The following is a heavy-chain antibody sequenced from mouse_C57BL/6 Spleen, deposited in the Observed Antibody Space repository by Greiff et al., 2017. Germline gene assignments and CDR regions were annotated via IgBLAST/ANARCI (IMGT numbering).Heavy chain of an antibody. Sequence: EVKLVESGEGLVKPGGSLKLSCAASGFTFSSYAMSWVRQTPEKRLEWVAYISSGGDYIYYADTVKGRFTISRDNARNTLYLQMSSLKSEDTAMYYCTRDRGYGSHWYFDVWGTGTTVTVSS. CDR1: GFTFSSYA. CDR3: TRDRGYGSHWYFDV. J-gene: IGHJ1*03. D-gene: IGHD1-1*01. V-gene: IGHV5-9-1*02. CDR2: ISSGGDYI.